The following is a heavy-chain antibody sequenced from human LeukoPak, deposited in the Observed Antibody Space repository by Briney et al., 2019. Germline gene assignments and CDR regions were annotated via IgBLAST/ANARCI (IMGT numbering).Heavy chain of an antibody. CDR1: GGSISSGSYY. V-gene: IGHV4-61*02. J-gene: IGHJ4*02. CDR2: IYTSGST. D-gene: IGHD2-2*01. CDR3: ARRRGYCSSTSCYVDFDY. Sequence: PSETLSLTCTVSGGSISSGSYYWSWIRQPAGKGLEWIGRIYTSGSTNYNPSLKSRVTISVDTSKNQFSLKLSSVTAADTAVYYCARRRGYCSSTSCYVDFDYWGQGTLVTVSS.